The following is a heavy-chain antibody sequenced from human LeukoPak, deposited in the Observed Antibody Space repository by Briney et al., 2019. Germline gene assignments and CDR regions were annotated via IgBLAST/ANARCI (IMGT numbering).Heavy chain of an antibody. CDR2: IYTSGST. CDR3: ARYLGRAARNAFDI. Sequence: SETLSLTCTVSGGSISSYYWSWIRQPPGKGLEWIGYIYTSGSTNYNPSLKSRVTISVDTSKNQFSLKLSSVTAADTAVYYCARYLGRAARNAFDIWGQGTMVTVSS. V-gene: IGHV4-4*09. J-gene: IGHJ3*02. D-gene: IGHD6-6*01. CDR1: GGSISSYY.